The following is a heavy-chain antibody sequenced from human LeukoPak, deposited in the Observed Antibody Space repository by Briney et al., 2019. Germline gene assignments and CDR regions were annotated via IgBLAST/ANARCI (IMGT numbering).Heavy chain of an antibody. CDR1: GFTFSSYA. CDR2: ISGSGSST. V-gene: IGHV3-23*01. J-gene: IGHJ4*02. D-gene: IGHD6-13*01. Sequence: PGGSLRLSCAASGFTFSSYAMSWVRQAPGKGLEWVSAISGSGSSTYYADSVKGRFTISRDNSKNTLYLQMNSLRAEDTAVYYCAKDWSAIAAAGLFDYWGQGTLVTVSS. CDR3: AKDWSAIAAAGLFDY.